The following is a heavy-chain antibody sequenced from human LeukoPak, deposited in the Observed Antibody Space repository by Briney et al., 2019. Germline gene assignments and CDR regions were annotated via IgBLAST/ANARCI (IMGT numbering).Heavy chain of an antibody. Sequence: SETLSLTCAVYGGSFSGYYWSWLRQPPGKGLERIGYIYYSGSTNYNPSLKSRVTISVDTSKNQFSLKLSSVTAADTAVYYCARELGQYCSSTSCYGYAFDIWGQGTMVTVSS. CDR1: GGSFSGYY. CDR3: ARELGQYCSSTSCYGYAFDI. J-gene: IGHJ3*02. D-gene: IGHD2-2*01. CDR2: IYYSGST. V-gene: IGHV4-59*01.